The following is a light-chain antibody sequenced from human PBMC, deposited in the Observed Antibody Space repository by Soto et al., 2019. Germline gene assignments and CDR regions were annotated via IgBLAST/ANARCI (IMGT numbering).Light chain of an antibody. CDR2: DAS. J-gene: IGKJ5*01. CDR1: QSVSDY. CDR3: QQHSNWPVT. V-gene: IGKV3-11*01. Sequence: EVVLTQSPATLSLSPGERATLSCRASQSVSDYLAWYQQKPGQAPRLLIYDASNRATGIPARFSGSGSGTDFTLTISSLEPGDFALYYCQQHSNWPVTFGQGTRLEIK.